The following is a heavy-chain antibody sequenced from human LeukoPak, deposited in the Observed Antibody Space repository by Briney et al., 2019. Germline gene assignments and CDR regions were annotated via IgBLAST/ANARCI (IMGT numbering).Heavy chain of an antibody. CDR3: ARAAENYGGRFDS. CDR1: GFTLSSHS. V-gene: IGHV3-21*01. CDR2: ISSSRSYI. J-gene: IGHJ4*02. D-gene: IGHD3-16*01. Sequence: GGSLRLSCAASGFTLSSHSMNWVRQAPGKGLEWVSSISSSRSYIYYADSVKGRFTISRDNAKNSLYLQMNSLRAEDTAVYYCARAAENYGGRFDSWGQGTLVTVSS.